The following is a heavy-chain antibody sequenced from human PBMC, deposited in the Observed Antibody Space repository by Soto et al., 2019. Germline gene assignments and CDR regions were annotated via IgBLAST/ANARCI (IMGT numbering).Heavy chain of an antibody. CDR3: AKDRGSSWLFDY. CDR2: ISGSGGST. Sequence: EVQLLESGGGLVQPGGSLRLSCAASGFTFSSYAISWVRQAPGKGLEWVSAISGSGGSTYYADSVKGRFTISRDNSKNALYLQMNSLRAEDTAVYYCAKDRGSSWLFDYWGQGTLVTVSS. D-gene: IGHD6-13*01. J-gene: IGHJ4*02. V-gene: IGHV3-23*01. CDR1: GFTFSSYA.